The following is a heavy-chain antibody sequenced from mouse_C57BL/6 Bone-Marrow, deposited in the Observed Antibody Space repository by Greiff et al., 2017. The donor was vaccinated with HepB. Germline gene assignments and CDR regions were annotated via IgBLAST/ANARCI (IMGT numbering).Heavy chain of an antibody. CDR2: IRNKANNHAT. V-gene: IGHV6-6*01. Sequence: EVKVVESGGGLVQPGGSMKLSCAASGFTFSDAWMDWVRQSPEKGLEWVAEIRNKANNHATYYAESVKGRFTISRDDSKSSVYLQMNSLRAEDTGIYYCTRLLRSFWFAYWGQGTLVTVSA. J-gene: IGHJ3*01. CDR1: GFTFSDAW. D-gene: IGHD1-1*01. CDR3: TRLLRSFWFAY.